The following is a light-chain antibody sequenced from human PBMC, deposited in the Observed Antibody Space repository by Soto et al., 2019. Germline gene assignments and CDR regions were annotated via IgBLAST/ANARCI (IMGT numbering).Light chain of an antibody. CDR2: DVS. V-gene: IGLV2-11*01. J-gene: IGLJ2*01. Sequence: QSALXQXXSXSGXXXXSVTISXXXTSXDVGGYNYVSWYQQHPGKAPKLMIYDVSKRPSGVPDRFSGSKSGNTASLTISGLQAEDEADYYCCSYAGSYTFGVFGGGTKVTVL. CDR1: SXDVGGYNY. CDR3: CSYAGSYTFGV.